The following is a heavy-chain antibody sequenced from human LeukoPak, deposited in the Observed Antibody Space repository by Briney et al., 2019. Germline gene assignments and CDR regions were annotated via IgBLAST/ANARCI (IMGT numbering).Heavy chain of an antibody. J-gene: IGHJ5*02. CDR1: GFTFDDFV. Sequence: GGSLRLSCAASGFTFDDFVMHWVRQVPGKGLEWVSGISSNSADMGYADFVKGRFTISRDNAKNSLYLQMNSLRTEDTALYYCAKGKYDSSGYSYFDPWGQGTLVTVSS. V-gene: IGHV3-9*01. CDR2: ISSNSADM. D-gene: IGHD3-22*01. CDR3: AKGKYDSSGYSYFDP.